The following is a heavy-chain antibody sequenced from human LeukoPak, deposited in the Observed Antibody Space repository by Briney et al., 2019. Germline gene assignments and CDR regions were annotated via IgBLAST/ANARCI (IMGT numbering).Heavy chain of an antibody. J-gene: IGHJ4*02. CDR2: IRYDGSNK. Sequence: PGGSLRLSCAASGYTFSSYGMHWVRQAPGKGLEWVAFIRYDGSNKYYADSVKGRFTISRDNSKNTLYLQMNSLRAEDTAVYYCAKNSAYLPGPFDYWGQGTLVTVSS. CDR1: GYTFSSYG. D-gene: IGHD2-2*01. V-gene: IGHV3-30*02. CDR3: AKNSAYLPGPFDY.